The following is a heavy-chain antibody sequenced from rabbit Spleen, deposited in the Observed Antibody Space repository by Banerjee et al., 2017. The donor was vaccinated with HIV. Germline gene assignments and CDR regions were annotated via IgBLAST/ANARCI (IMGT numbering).Heavy chain of an antibody. Sequence: QSLEESGGDLVKPGASLTLTCTASGFSLSSRYYLCWVRQAPGKGLEWIACIATGSSADTYYASWVNGRFSISRENTQNTVSLQMTSLTAADTATYFCARDLDGVIGWNFGWWGPGTLVTVS. CDR1: GFSLSSRYY. V-gene: IGHV1S40*01. J-gene: IGHJ4*01. CDR2: IATGSSADT. D-gene: IGHD1-1*01. CDR3: ARDLDGVIGWNFGW.